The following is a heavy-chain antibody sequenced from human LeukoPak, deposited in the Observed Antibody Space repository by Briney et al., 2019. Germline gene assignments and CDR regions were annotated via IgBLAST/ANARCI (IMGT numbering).Heavy chain of an antibody. J-gene: IGHJ4*02. CDR3: ARVCAVGVHSDY. V-gene: IGHV4-39*07. CDR1: GGSISGSSYF. D-gene: IGHD3-16*01. CDR2: VYYTGSA. Sequence: SETLSLTCTVSGGSISGSSYFWGWIRQPPGKGLEWIGSVYYTGSAYYNPSLKSRVTISVDTSKNQFSLKLSSVTAADTALYYCARVCAVGVHSDYWGQGTLVTVSS.